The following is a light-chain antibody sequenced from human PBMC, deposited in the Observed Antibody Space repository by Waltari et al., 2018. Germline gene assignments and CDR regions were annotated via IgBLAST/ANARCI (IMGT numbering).Light chain of an antibody. V-gene: IGKV3-15*01. Sequence: TELAQFPAALSVSPGGRATLSCRVSQTFNDRLTWSQQSDFQTFDNKLAWYHQRPGQAPRLLIYSASTRATGVSGRFNGTGTGTDFNLTISALQSEDVGVYYCQHYIKWPPEFTFGQGTKLEIK. CDR2: SAS. CDR3: QHYIKWPPEFT. J-gene: IGKJ2*01. CDR1: QTFNDRLTWSQQSDFQTFDNK.